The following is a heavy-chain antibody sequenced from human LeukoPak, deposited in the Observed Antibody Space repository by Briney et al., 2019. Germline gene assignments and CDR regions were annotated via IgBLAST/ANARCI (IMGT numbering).Heavy chain of an antibody. D-gene: IGHD3-10*01. CDR2: IRGSDGST. J-gene: IGHJ4*02. V-gene: IGHV3-23*01. Sequence: GGSLRLSCAASGFTFSAYAMNWVRQAPGKGLEWVSSIRGSDGSTYYADSVKGRFAISRDNSKNTLYLQMNSLRAEDTAVYYCVRGGGSFDSWGQGTLVTVSS. CDR1: GFTFSAYA. CDR3: VRGGGSFDS.